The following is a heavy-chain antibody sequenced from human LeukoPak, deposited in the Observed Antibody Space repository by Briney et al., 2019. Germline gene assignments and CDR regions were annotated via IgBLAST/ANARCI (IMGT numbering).Heavy chain of an antibody. V-gene: IGHV1-46*03. D-gene: IGHD2-21*01. J-gene: IGHJ3*02. CDR1: GYTFTSYY. CDR3: ARAGAGYCGGDCYSTNDAFDI. Sequence: ASVKVSCKASGYTFTSYYMHWVRQAPGQGLEWMGIINPSGGSTSYAQKFQGRVTMTRDTSTSTVYMELSSLRSEDTAVYYCARAGAGYCGGDCYSTNDAFDIWGQGIMVTVSS. CDR2: INPSGGST.